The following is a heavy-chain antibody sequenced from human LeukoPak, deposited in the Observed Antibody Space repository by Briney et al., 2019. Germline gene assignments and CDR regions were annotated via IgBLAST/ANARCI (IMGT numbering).Heavy chain of an antibody. V-gene: IGHV3-66*01. J-gene: IGHJ4*02. D-gene: IGHD2-15*01. CDR3: AREGRGVAATVNY. CDR2: IYSDGKT. CDR1: GFIVRNTY. Sequence: GGSLRLSCAASGFIVRNTYMSWVRQAPGKGLEWVSVIYSDGKTFYADSVKGRFTISRDTSKNTVYLQMNSLRAEDTAVYYCAREGRGVAATVNYWGQGTLVTVSS.